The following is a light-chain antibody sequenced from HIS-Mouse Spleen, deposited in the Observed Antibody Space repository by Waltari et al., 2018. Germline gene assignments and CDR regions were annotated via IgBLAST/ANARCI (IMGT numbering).Light chain of an antibody. V-gene: IGLV2-8*01. CDR1: SSDVGGYNY. CDR3: SSYAGSNNFVV. CDR2: EVS. Sequence: QSALTQPPSASGSPGQSVTISCTGTSSDVGGYNYVSWYQQHPGKAPKLMIYEVSKRPSWVPDRFSGSKSCNTASLTVSGLQAEDEADYYCSSYAGSNNFVVFGGGTKLTVL. J-gene: IGLJ2*01.